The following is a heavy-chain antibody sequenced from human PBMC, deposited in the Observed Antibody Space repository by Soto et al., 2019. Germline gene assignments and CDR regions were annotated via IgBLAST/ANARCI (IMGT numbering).Heavy chain of an antibody. J-gene: IGHJ4*02. V-gene: IGHV3-9*01. CDR1: GFTFDDYA. D-gene: IGHD5-12*01. Sequence: QPGGSLRLSCAASGFTFDDYAMHWVRQAPGKGLEWVSGMSWNSGSIGYADSVKGRFTISRDNAKNSLYLQMNSLRAEDTALYYYGKATSMATITGVDYWGQGTLVTVSS. CDR3: GKATSMATITGVDY. CDR2: MSWNSGSI.